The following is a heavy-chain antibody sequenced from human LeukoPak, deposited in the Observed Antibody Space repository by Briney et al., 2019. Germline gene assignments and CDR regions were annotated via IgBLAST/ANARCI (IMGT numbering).Heavy chain of an antibody. CDR1: GFSISDNY. Sequence: AGGSLRLSCAASGFSISDNYMSWVRQPPGKGLEWIGEIYHSGSTNYNPSLKSRVTISVDKSKNQFSLKLSSVTAADTAVYYCARLTMIVVVGWFDPWGQGTLVTVSS. V-gene: IGHV4-4*02. CDR2: IYHSGST. J-gene: IGHJ5*02. D-gene: IGHD3-22*01. CDR3: ARLTMIVVVGWFDP.